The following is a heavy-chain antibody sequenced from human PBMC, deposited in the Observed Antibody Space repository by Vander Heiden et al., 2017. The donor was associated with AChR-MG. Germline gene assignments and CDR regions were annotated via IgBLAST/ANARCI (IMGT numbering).Heavy chain of an antibody. CDR1: GFHVSSEA. V-gene: IGHV3-30-3*01. J-gene: IGHJ4*02. Sequence: QVQLVESGGGVVQPGRPLRLPCAASGFHVSSEAMHWVRQAPGKGLEWVAVISYDGSNKYYADSVKGRFTISRDNSKNTLYLQMNSLRAEDTAVYYCARAVPVVTASPYFDYWGQGTLVTVSS. CDR2: ISYDGSNK. CDR3: ARAVPVVTASPYFDY. D-gene: IGHD2-21*02.